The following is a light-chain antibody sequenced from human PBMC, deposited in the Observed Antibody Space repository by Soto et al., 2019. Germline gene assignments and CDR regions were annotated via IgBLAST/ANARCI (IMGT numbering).Light chain of an antibody. CDR2: DAS. CDR1: QSVSSY. V-gene: IGKV3-11*01. Sequence: EIVLTQSPATLSLSPGERATLSCRASQSVSSYLAWYQQKPGQAPRLLIYDASNRATGIPARFSGSGSGTDFTLTISSLEPEDCAVYYCQQRSNSERTFGGGTKVEIK. J-gene: IGKJ4*01. CDR3: QQRSNSERT.